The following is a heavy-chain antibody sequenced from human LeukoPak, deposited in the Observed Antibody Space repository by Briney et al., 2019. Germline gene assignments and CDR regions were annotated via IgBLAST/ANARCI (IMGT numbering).Heavy chain of an antibody. CDR2: IYYSGST. J-gene: IGHJ4*02. D-gene: IGHD3-16*01. Sequence: SETLSLTCTVSGGSISSSSYYLGWIRQPPGKGLEWIGSIYYSGSTYYNPSLKSRVTISVDTSKNQFSLKLSSVTAADTAVYYCARGTYQFDYWGQGTLVTVSS. V-gene: IGHV4-39*01. CDR3: ARGTYQFDY. CDR1: GGSISSSSYY.